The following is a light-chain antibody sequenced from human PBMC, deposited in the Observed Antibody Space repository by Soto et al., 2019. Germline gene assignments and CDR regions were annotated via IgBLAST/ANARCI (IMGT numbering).Light chain of an antibody. CDR3: QQYSTYPYT. J-gene: IGKJ2*01. CDR2: KAS. V-gene: IGKV1-5*03. CDR1: QGINRW. Sequence: DSQRTQTPFRLAASVGDVVTITFPASQGINRWLALYQQKPGKAPKLLIYKASTLESGVPSRFSGGGIGTGFSLSISSLQPDDFATYYCQQYSTYPYTFGQGTKVDIK.